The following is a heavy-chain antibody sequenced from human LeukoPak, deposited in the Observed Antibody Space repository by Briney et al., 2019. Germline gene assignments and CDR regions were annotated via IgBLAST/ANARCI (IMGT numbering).Heavy chain of an antibody. Sequence: GGSRRLYCAASAFTFSSYGMHWVRQAPGKGLEWVAVIWYDGSNKYYADSVKGRFTISRDNSKNTLYLQMTSLRAEDTAVYYCARDPEWLPGAFDIWGQGTMVTVSS. J-gene: IGHJ3*02. V-gene: IGHV3-33*01. CDR1: AFTFSSYG. D-gene: IGHD5-12*01. CDR3: ARDPEWLPGAFDI. CDR2: IWYDGSNK.